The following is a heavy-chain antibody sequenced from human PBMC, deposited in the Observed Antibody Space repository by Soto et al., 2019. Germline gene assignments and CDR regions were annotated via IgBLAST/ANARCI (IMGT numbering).Heavy chain of an antibody. CDR3: ATPGGRDFNAFDV. D-gene: IGHD2-21*02. V-gene: IGHV5-10-1*01. J-gene: IGHJ3*01. Sequence: GESLKISCNVSGYSFTTFWISWVRQMPEKGLEWMGRLDPADSFTNYSPPFQGHVTISVDNSISTAYLQWSSLKASDTAIYYCATPGGRDFNAFDVWGQGTMVTVSS. CDR2: LDPADSFT. CDR1: GYSFTTFW.